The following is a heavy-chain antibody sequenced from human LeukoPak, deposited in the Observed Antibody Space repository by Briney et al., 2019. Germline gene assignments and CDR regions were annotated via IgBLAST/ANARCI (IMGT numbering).Heavy chain of an antibody. J-gene: IGHJ2*01. CDR1: GYTFTGYY. V-gene: IGHV1-2*02. Sequence: ASVKVSCKASGYTFTGYYMHWVRQAPGQGLEWMGWINPNSGGTNYAQKFQGRVTMTRDTSISTAYMELSRLRSDDTAVYYCAINVVVPAAIYWYFDLWGRGTLVTVSS. D-gene: IGHD2-2*01. CDR2: INPNSGGT. CDR3: AINVVVPAAIYWYFDL.